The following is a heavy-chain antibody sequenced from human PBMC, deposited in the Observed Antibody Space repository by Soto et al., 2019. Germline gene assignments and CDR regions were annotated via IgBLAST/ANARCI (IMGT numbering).Heavy chain of an antibody. Sequence: QVQLQESGPGLVKPSGTLSLTCAVSGGSISSSDWWSWVRQPPGKGLEWIGDIYHSGSTNYNPSLKIRVTISVDKSKNQFSLKLSSVTAADTAVYYCARLPPVGYDSSGYYYDYWGLGTLVTVSS. CDR1: GGSISSSDW. CDR2: IYHSGST. D-gene: IGHD3-22*01. J-gene: IGHJ4*02. V-gene: IGHV4-4*02. CDR3: ARLPPVGYDSSGYYYDY.